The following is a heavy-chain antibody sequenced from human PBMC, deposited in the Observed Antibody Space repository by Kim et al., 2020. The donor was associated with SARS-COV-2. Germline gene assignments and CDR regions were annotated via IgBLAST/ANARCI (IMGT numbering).Heavy chain of an antibody. Sequence: SETLSLTCAAYGGSFSGYYWSWIRQPPGKGLEWIGEINHSGSTNYNPSRKSRVTISVDTSKNQFSLKLSSVTAADTAVYYCARGRDDSSGYYYLPFDYWGQGTPVTVSP. D-gene: IGHD3-22*01. CDR1: GGSFSGYY. CDR3: ARGRDDSSGYYYLPFDY. J-gene: IGHJ4*02. CDR2: INHSGST. V-gene: IGHV4-34*01.